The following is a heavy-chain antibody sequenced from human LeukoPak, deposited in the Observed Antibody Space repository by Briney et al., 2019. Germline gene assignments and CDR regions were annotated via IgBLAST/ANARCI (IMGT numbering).Heavy chain of an antibody. CDR1: GDSVSSNSAA. CDR2: TYCRSKWYN. J-gene: IGHJ5*02. D-gene: IGHD6-13*01. V-gene: IGHV6-1*01. Sequence: QTLSLTCAISGDSVSSNSAAWNWIRQSPSRVLEWLGRTYCRSKWYNDYAVSVKSRITINPDTSKNQFSLQLNSVTPEDTAVYSCARAEYGQQLVHKGFDPWGQGTLVTVSS. CDR3: ARAEYGQQLVHKGFDP.